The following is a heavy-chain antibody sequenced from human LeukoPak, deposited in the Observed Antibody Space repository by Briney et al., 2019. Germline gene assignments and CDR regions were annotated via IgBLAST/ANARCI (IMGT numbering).Heavy chain of an antibody. J-gene: IGHJ4*02. CDR2: IYYSGST. V-gene: IGHV4-59*01. CDR1: GGSTSSYY. CDR3: ASSTYYYDSSGYDY. D-gene: IGHD3-22*01. Sequence: PSETLSLTCTVSGGSTSSYYWSWIRQPPGKGLEWIGYIYYSGSTNYNPSLKSRVTISVDTSKNQFSLKLSSVTAADTAVYYCASSTYYYDSSGYDYWGQGTLVTVSS.